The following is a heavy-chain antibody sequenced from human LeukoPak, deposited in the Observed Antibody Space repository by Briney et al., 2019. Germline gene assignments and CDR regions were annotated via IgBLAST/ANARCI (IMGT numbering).Heavy chain of an antibody. Sequence: GASVKVSCKASGYTFTSYGISWVRQAPGQGLEGMGCISAYNGNTNYAQKLQGRVTMTTDTSTSTAYMELRSLRSDDTAVYYCARDLYPGGTRLSHSPDYWGQGTLVTVSS. D-gene: IGHD2-2*02. CDR1: GYTFTSYG. CDR2: ISAYNGNT. CDR3: ARDLYPGGTRLSHSPDY. J-gene: IGHJ4*02. V-gene: IGHV1-18*01.